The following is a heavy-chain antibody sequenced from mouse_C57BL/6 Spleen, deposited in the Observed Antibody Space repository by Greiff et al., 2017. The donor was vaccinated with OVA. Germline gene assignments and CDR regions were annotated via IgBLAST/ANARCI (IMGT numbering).Heavy chain of an antibody. CDR1: GYAFSSSW. Sequence: VQLQESGPELVKPGASVKISCKASGYAFSSSWMNWVKQRPGKGLEWIGRIYPGDGDTNYNGKFKGKATLTADKSSSTAYMQLSSLTSEDSAVYFCARGYGSSKAWFAYWGQGTLVTVSA. CDR2: IYPGDGDT. V-gene: IGHV1-82*01. J-gene: IGHJ3*01. D-gene: IGHD1-1*01. CDR3: ARGYGSSKAWFAY.